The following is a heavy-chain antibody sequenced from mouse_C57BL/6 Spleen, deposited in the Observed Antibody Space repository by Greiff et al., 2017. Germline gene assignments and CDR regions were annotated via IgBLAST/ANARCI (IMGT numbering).Heavy chain of an antibody. CDR1: GYTFTDYN. CDR2: INPNNGGT. Sequence: EVMLVESGPELVKPGASVKMSCKASGYTFTDYNMHWVKQSHGKSLEWIGYINPNNGGTSYNQKFKGKATLTVNKSSSTAYMELRSLTSEDSAVYYCARSRDGYYEDYWGQGTTLTVSS. J-gene: IGHJ2*01. D-gene: IGHD2-3*01. CDR3: ARSRDGYYEDY. V-gene: IGHV1-22*01.